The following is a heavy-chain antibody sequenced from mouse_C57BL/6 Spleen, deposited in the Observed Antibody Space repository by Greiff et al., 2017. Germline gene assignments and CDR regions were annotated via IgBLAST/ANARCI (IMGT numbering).Heavy chain of an antibody. Sequence: QVQLQQPGAELVKPGASVKLSCKASGYTFTSYWMHWVKQRPGQGLEWIGMIHPNSGSTNYNEKFKSKATLPVDKSSSTAYMQLSSLTSEDSAVYYCAKEGSTTVVAGDYWGQGTTLTGSS. J-gene: IGHJ2*01. CDR1: GYTFTSYW. CDR3: AKEGSTTVVAGDY. CDR2: IHPNSGST. D-gene: IGHD1-1*01. V-gene: IGHV1-64*01.